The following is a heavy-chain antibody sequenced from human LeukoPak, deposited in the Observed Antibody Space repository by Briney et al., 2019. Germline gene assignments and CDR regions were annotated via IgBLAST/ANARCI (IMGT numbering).Heavy chain of an antibody. Sequence: GGSLRLSCAASRFSFSSYGMHWVRQAPGKGLEWVAYLQYDRTNVQYADSVRGRFTISRDNSKNILYLQMNSLRAEDTAVYYCAKLLRDVTIYDFWGHGDLVTVSS. D-gene: IGHD5-24*01. CDR1: RFSFSSYG. J-gene: IGHJ4*03. V-gene: IGHV3-30*02. CDR3: AKLLRDVTIYDF. CDR2: LQYDRTNV.